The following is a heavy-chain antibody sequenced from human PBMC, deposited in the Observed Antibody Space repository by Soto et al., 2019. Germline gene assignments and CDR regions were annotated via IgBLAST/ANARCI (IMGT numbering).Heavy chain of an antibody. J-gene: IGHJ6*02. CDR3: ARDKDYYYGKDV. CDR2: IWYDGSNK. Sequence: QVQLVESGGGVVQPGRSLRLSCAASGFTFSSYGMHWVRQAPGKGLEWVAVIWYDGSNKYYADSVKGRFTISRDNSKNTLYLQMNSLRAEDTAVYYCARDKDYYYGKDVWGQGTTVTVSS. CDR1: GFTFSSYG. V-gene: IGHV3-33*01.